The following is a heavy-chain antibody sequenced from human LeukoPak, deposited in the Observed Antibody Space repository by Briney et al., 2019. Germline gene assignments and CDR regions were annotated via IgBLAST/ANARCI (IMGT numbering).Heavy chain of an antibody. CDR1: GFTFSSYS. Sequence: PGRSLRLSCAASGFTFSSYSMNWVRQAPGKGLEWVSSISSSSSYIYYADSVKGRFTISRDNAKNSLYLQMNSLRAEDTAVYYCARSSPPRGFDPWGQGTLVTVSS. D-gene: IGHD3-10*01. CDR3: ARSSPPRGFDP. J-gene: IGHJ5*02. V-gene: IGHV3-21*01. CDR2: ISSSSSYI.